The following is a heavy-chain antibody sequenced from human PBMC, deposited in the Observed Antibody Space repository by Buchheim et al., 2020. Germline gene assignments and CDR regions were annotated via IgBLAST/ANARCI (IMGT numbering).Heavy chain of an antibody. CDR1: GGSISSSSYY. CDR3: ARTIAARRRWYFDY. Sequence: LQLQESGPGLVKPSETLSLTCTVSGGSISSSSYYWGWIRQPPGKGLEWIGSIHYSGSTYYNPSLKSRVPLSVNTPQDQSSLKLSSVTAADTAVYYCARTIAARRRWYFDYWGQGTL. V-gene: IGHV4-39*01. J-gene: IGHJ4*02. CDR2: IHYSGST. D-gene: IGHD6-6*01.